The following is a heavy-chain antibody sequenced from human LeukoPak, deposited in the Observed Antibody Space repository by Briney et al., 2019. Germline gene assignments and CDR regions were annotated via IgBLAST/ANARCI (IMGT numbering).Heavy chain of an antibody. CDR3: KNRQWIQLWFYFFDY. CDR2: ISGGST. Sequence: GGSLRLSCAASGFTVSSNEMSWVRQAPGKGLEWVSSISGGSTYYADSRKGRFTISRDNSKNTLHLQMNSLRAEDTAVYYCKNRQWIQLWFYFFDYWGQGTLVTVSS. V-gene: IGHV3-38-3*01. J-gene: IGHJ4*02. CDR1: GFTVSSNE. D-gene: IGHD5-18*01.